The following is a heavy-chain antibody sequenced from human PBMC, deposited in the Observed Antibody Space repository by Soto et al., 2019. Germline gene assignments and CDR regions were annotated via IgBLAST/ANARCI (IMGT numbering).Heavy chain of an antibody. CDR3: AKGGYYDSSGYTAYYYGMDV. Sequence: QVQLVESGGGVVRPGRSLRLSCAASGFTFSSYGMHWVRQAPGKGLEWVAVISYDGSNKYYADSVKGRFTISRDNSKNTLYLQMNSLRAEDTAVYYCAKGGYYDSSGYTAYYYGMDVWGQGTTVTVSS. V-gene: IGHV3-30*18. CDR2: ISYDGSNK. CDR1: GFTFSSYG. D-gene: IGHD3-22*01. J-gene: IGHJ6*02.